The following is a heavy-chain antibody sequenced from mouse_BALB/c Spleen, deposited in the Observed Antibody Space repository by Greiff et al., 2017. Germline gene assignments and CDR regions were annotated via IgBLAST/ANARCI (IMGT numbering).Heavy chain of an antibody. CDR3: ARDGGSSRDFDV. CDR1: GYTFTNYW. J-gene: IGHJ1*01. V-gene: IGHV1-63*02. D-gene: IGHD1-1*01. Sequence: QVQLQQSGPELMKPGASVKISCKASGYTFTNYWLGWVKQRPGHGLEWIGDIYPGGGYTNYNEKFKGKATLTADTSSSTAYMQLSSLTSEDSAVYFCARDGGSSRDFDVWGAGTTVTVSS. CDR2: IYPGGGYT.